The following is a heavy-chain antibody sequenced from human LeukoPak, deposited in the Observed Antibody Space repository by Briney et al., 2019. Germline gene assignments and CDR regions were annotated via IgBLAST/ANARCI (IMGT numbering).Heavy chain of an antibody. J-gene: IGHJ4*02. CDR1: GFTFSSYG. V-gene: IGHV3-30*03. CDR3: ASSPYDSSGYTDY. CDR2: ISYDGSNK. Sequence: PGGSLRLSCAASGFTFSSYGMHWVRQAPGKGLEWVAAISYDGSNKYYADSVKGRFTISRDNSKNTLYLQMNSLRAEDTAVYYCASSPYDSSGYTDYWGQGTLVTVSS. D-gene: IGHD3-22*01.